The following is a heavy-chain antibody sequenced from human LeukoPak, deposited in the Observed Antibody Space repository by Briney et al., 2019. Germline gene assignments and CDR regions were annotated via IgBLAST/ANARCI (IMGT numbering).Heavy chain of an antibody. J-gene: IGHJ4*02. CDR1: GYTFTSYY. CDR2: INPNSGGT. CDR3: AREAGYSSSHHDY. V-gene: IGHV1-2*02. Sequence: GASVKVSCKASGYTFTSYYMHWVRQAPGQGLEWMGWINPNSGGTNYAQKFQGRVTMTRDTSTSTVYMELSSLRSEDTAVYYCAREAGYSSSHHDYWGQGTLVTVSS. D-gene: IGHD6-13*01.